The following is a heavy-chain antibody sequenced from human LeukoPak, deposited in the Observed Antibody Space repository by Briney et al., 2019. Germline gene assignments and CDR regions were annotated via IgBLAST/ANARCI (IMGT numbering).Heavy chain of an antibody. CDR2: ISYDGSNK. V-gene: IGHV3-30-3*01. Sequence: PGRSLRLSCAASGFTFSSYAMHWVRQAPGKGLEWVAVISYDGSNKYYADSVKGRFTISRDNSKNTLYLQTNSLRAEDTAVYYCARGLTTVTTFDYWGQGTLVTVSS. J-gene: IGHJ4*02. D-gene: IGHD4-17*01. CDR1: GFTFSSYA. CDR3: ARGLTTVTTFDY.